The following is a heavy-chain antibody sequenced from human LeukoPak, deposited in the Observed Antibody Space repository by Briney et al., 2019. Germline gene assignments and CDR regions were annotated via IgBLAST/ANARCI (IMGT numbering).Heavy chain of an antibody. CDR2: IYYSGST. V-gene: IGHV4-59*01. Sequence: PSETLSLTCTVSGGSISSYYWSWIRQPPGKGLEWIGYIYYSGSTNYNPSLKSRVTISVDTSKNQFSLKLSSVTAADTAVYYCASLWGDSDYWGQGTVVTVSS. D-gene: IGHD2-21*02. CDR1: GGSISSYY. CDR3: ASLWGDSDY. J-gene: IGHJ4*02.